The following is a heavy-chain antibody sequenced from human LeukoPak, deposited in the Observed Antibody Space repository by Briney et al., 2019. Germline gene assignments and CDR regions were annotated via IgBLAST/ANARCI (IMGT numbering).Heavy chain of an antibody. J-gene: IGHJ4*02. V-gene: IGHV1-3*01. CDR1: GYTFTSYA. CDR2: INAGNGNT. D-gene: IGHD3-10*01. Sequence: ASVKVSCKASGYTFTSYAMHWVRQAPGQRLEWMGWINAGNGNTKYSQKFQGRVTITRDTSASTAYMELSSLRSEDTAVYYCAREVERFGEFDYWGQGTLVTVSS. CDR3: AREVERFGEFDY.